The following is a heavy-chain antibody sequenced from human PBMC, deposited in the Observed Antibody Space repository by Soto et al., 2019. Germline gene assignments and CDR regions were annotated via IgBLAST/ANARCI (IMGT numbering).Heavy chain of an antibody. V-gene: IGHV3-30*18. CDR1: GFTFSSYG. CDR3: AKVLGHGGRCAFDN. J-gene: IGHJ3*02. D-gene: IGHD3-16*01. Sequence: QVQLVESGGGVVQPGRSLRLSCAASGFTFSSYGMHWVRQAPGKGLEWVALISYDGSNKYYADSVKGRFTISRDNSNNTLYLQINSLRTENTAVYYCAKVLGHGGRCAFDNWGRGTMVIVSS. CDR2: ISYDGSNK.